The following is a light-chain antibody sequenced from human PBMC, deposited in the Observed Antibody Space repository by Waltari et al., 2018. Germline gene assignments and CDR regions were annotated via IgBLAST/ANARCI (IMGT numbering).Light chain of an antibody. V-gene: IGLV2-11*01. CDR1: SSDIGAYNY. CDR2: EVN. CDR3: SSYAGSDTLV. Sequence: QAALTQPRSVSGSPGQSVTISCAGPSSDIGAYNYVSWYQQHPDTAPKVLISEVNERPSGVSDRFSGSKSGNTASLIISGLQAEDEADYYCSSYAGSDTLVFGGGTRLTVL. J-gene: IGLJ2*01.